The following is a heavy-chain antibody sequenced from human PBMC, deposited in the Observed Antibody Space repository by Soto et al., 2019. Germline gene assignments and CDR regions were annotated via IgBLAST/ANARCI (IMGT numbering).Heavy chain of an antibody. V-gene: IGHV3-23*01. CDR3: AKATSATCTGSICYSFDY. D-gene: IGHD2-21*01. J-gene: IGHJ4*02. Sequence: LGGSLRLSCVASGFSFGTYAMSWVRQAPGQRLEWVATFSGGRDTTWHADSVKGRFTVSRDSSKNTLSLQMNSLRPEDTALYYCAKATSATCTGSICYSFDYWGQGTLVTVSS. CDR1: GFSFGTYA. CDR2: FSGGRDTT.